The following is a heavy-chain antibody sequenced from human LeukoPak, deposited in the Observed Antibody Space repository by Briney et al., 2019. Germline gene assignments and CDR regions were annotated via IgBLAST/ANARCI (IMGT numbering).Heavy chain of an antibody. D-gene: IGHD3-9*01. CDR2: ISAYNGNT. V-gene: IGHV1-18*01. Sequence: ASVKVSCKASGYTFTSYGISWVRQAPGQGPEWMGWISAYNGNTNYAQKLQGRVTMTTDTSTSTAYMELRSLRSDDTAVYYCARDHQTWNYYDILTGYYATSKYYYYYYMDVWGKGTTVTISS. CDR3: ARDHQTWNYYDILTGYYATSKYYYYYYMDV. CDR1: GYTFTSYG. J-gene: IGHJ6*03.